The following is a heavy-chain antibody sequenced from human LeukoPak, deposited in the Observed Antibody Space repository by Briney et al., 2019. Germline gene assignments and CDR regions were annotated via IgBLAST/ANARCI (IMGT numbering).Heavy chain of an antibody. CDR3: ARYQCDRLLSHSGDRCYYYKGMDV. J-gene: IGHJ6*02. D-gene: IGHD2-21*01. CDR2: IKQDGGEK. V-gene: IGHV3-7*05. CDR1: RFTFSNYW. Sequence: GGSLRLSCAASRFTFSNYWMSWVRQAPGKGLEWVANIKQDGGEKNYVDSVKGRFTISRDNAKNSLYLQMNSLRVEDTAVYYCARYQCDRLLSHSGDRCYYYKGMDVWGQGTTVTVSS.